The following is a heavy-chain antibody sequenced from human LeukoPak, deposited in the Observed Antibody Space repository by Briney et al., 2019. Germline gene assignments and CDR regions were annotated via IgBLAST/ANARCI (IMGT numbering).Heavy chain of an antibody. CDR2: TFHRSKWYN. Sequence: SQTLSLTCVIAGDSVSSNTAAWNWIRQSPLRGLEWLGRTFHRSKWYNDYAGSVKSRITISPDTSKNHFSLHLDSVTPEDTAMYYCARDGWPAFDYWGQGSLVTVSS. J-gene: IGHJ4*02. D-gene: IGHD2-15*01. CDR3: ARDGWPAFDY. CDR1: GDSVSSNTAA. V-gene: IGHV6-1*01.